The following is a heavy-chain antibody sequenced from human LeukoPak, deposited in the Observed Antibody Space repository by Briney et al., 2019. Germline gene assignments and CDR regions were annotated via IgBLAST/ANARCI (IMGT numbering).Heavy chain of an antibody. V-gene: IGHV4-31*03. D-gene: IGHD3-9*01. CDR1: GGSISSGGYY. CDR3: ARGSPGRFDILTGFDY. Sequence: SQTLSLTRTVSGGSISSGGYYWSWIRQHPGKGLEWIGYIYYSGSTYYNPSLKSRVTISVDTSKNQFSLKLSSVTAADTAVYYCARGSPGRFDILTGFDYWGQGTLVTVSS. J-gene: IGHJ4*02. CDR2: IYYSGST.